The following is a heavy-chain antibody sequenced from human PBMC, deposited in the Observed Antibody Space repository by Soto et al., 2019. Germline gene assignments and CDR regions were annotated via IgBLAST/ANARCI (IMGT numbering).Heavy chain of an antibody. CDR1: RFSFSTYA. D-gene: IGHD1-26*01. J-gene: IGHJ3*02. CDR3: ARDRSGSHEIDDSLDI. CDR2: ISYDGGNE. V-gene: IGHV3-30-3*01. Sequence: QVQLVESGGGVVQPGRSLRLSCAASRFSFSTYARHWVRQAPGKGLEWLAGISYDGGNEYYADSVKGRFTISRDNSKSTLYLKMNSLGPDDTAVYYCARDRSGSHEIDDSLDIWGRGTMVTVSS.